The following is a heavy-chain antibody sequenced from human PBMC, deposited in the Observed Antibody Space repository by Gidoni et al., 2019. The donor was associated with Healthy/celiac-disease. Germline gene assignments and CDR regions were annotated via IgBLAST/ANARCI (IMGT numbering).Heavy chain of an antibody. CDR3: ARKDTAMVPDY. Sequence: QVQLQQWGAGLLKPSEPLSLTCAVYGGSFSGYYWSWTRQPPGKGLEWIGEINHSGSTNYNPSLKSRVTISVDTSKNQFSLKLSSVTAADTAVYYCARKDTAMVPDYWGQGTLVTVSS. V-gene: IGHV4-34*01. D-gene: IGHD5-18*01. CDR1: GGSFSGYY. CDR2: INHSGST. J-gene: IGHJ4*02.